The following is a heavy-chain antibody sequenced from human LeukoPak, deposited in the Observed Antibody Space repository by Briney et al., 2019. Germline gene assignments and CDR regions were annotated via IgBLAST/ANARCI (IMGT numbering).Heavy chain of an antibody. CDR3: ARTRRHYYGSGKNLTPWPAGLDA. Sequence: SETLSLTCTVSGGSISSYYWSWIRQPAGKGLEWIGRIYTSGSTNYGPSLKSRVTISIDTSKRHFSLTLSSVTAADTAVYYCARTRRHYYGSGKNLTPWPAGLDAWGQGITVIVS. V-gene: IGHV4-4*07. D-gene: IGHD3-10*01. J-gene: IGHJ6*02. CDR1: GGSISSYY. CDR2: IYTSGST.